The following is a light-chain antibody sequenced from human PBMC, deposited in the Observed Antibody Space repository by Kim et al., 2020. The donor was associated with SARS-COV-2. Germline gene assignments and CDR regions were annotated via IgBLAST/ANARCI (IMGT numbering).Light chain of an antibody. CDR2: AAY. V-gene: IGKV1-39*01. J-gene: IGKJ4*01. CDR1: QSISSH. CDR3: QQTYT. Sequence: DVQMTQSPSSLSASVGDRVTITCRASQSISSHLNWYQQKPGKAPKLLIYAAYTLQSGVPSRFSGGGSGTDFTLTITNLQPEDLGTYYCQQTYTFGGGTKVEIK.